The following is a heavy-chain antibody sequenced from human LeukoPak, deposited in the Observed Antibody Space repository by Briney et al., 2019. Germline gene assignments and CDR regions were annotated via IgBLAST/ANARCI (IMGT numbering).Heavy chain of an antibody. V-gene: IGHV1-18*01. CDR3: ATTSLGGASLGDY. D-gene: IGHD2-21*01. Sequence: ASVKVSCKASGYTFTSYGISWVRQAPGQGLGWMGWISAYNGNTNYAQTLPGRVTITTDTSTSTAYMELRSLRSDDTAVYYCATTSLGGASLGDYWGQGTLVTVSS. CDR1: GYTFTSYG. CDR2: ISAYNGNT. J-gene: IGHJ4*02.